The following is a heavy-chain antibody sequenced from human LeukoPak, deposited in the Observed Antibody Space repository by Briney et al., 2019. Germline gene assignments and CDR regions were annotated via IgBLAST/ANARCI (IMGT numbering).Heavy chain of an antibody. CDR3: AREVGQLEHSY. J-gene: IGHJ4*02. Sequence: SQTLSLTCTVSGASISSSNYYWGWIRQPAGKGLEWIGRIFTSGSTNYNPSLNSRVTISLDTSENQFSLKLTSVTAADTAVYYCAREVGQLEHSYWGQGTLVTVSS. CDR1: GASISSSNYY. D-gene: IGHD1/OR15-1a*01. CDR2: IFTSGST. V-gene: IGHV4-61*02.